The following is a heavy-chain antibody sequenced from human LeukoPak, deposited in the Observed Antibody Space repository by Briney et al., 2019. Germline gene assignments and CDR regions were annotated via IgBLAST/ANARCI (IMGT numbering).Heavy chain of an antibody. D-gene: IGHD3-3*01. J-gene: IGHJ5*02. CDR3: ARQYYDFWSDPNPYWFDP. CDR2: IYYSGST. V-gene: IGHV4-59*01. Sequence: SGTLSLTCTVSGGSISSYYWSWIRQPPGKGLEWIGYIYYSGSTNYNPSLTSRVTISVDTSKNQFSLRLSSVTAADTAVYYCARQYYDFWSDPNPYWFDPWGQGTLVTVSS. CDR1: GGSISSYY.